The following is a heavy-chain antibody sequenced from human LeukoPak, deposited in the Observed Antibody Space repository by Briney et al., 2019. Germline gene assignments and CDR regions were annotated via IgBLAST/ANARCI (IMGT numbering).Heavy chain of an antibody. V-gene: IGHV3-64D*09. D-gene: IGHD2-2*01. Sequence: GGSLTLSCAASGFTFSDYYMTWIRQAPGKGLEYVSAISSNGGSTYYADSVKGRFTISRDNSKNTLYLQMSSLRAEDTAVYYCVKGYCSSISCYGDYWGQGTLVTVSS. J-gene: IGHJ4*02. CDR2: ISSNGGST. CDR1: GFTFSDYY. CDR3: VKGYCSSISCYGDY.